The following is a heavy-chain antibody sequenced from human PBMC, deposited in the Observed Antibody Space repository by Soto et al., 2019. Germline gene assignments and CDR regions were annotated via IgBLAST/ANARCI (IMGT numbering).Heavy chain of an antibody. V-gene: IGHV5-10-1*01. CDR1: GYSFTSYW. J-gene: IGHJ3*02. CDR2: IDPSDSYT. D-gene: IGHD3-22*01. Sequence: GESLKISCKGSGYSFTSYWISWVRQMPGKGLEWMGRIDPSDSYTNYSPSFQGHVTISADKSISTAYLQWSSLKASDTAMYYCARAPISDSSGYYDSDAFDIWGQGTMVTVS. CDR3: ARAPISDSSGYYDSDAFDI.